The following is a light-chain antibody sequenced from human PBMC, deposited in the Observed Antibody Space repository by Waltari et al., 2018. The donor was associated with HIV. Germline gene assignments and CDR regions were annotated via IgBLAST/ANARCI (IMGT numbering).Light chain of an antibody. Sequence: EIVMTQSPPTLSVSPGQRVTLSCRASQSISAKVAWYQQRPCQAPRLLIYEAATRPTGIPARFSGSGSGTEFTLTISSLQSEDFATYFCQQYDDGPRGITFGQGTMLEIK. V-gene: IGKV3-15*01. CDR3: QQYDDGPRGIT. J-gene: IGKJ2*01. CDR2: EAA. CDR1: QSISAK.